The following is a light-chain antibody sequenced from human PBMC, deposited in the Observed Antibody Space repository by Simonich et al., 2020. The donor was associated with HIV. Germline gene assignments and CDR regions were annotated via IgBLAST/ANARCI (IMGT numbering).Light chain of an antibody. Sequence: EILMTQSPATLSVSTGERATLSCRASQSVSSNLAWYQQKPGQAPRLVIYGTSPSATGIPARFSGSGSGTEFTLTISSMQSEDFAVYYCQQYDNWPLTFGPGTKVDIK. J-gene: IGKJ3*01. CDR3: QQYDNWPLT. CDR2: GTS. V-gene: IGKV3-15*01. CDR1: QSVSSN.